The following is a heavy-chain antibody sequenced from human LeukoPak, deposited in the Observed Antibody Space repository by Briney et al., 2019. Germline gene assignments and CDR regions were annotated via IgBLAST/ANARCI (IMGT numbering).Heavy chain of an antibody. V-gene: IGHV4-4*02. J-gene: IGHJ6*04. CDR1: GGSISSSNW. CDR2: IYHSGST. D-gene: IGHD3-10*01. CDR3: ARDSGSGSYYGMDV. Sequence: PSDTLSLTCAVSGGSISSSNWWSWVRQPPGKGLEGIGEIYHSGSTNYNPSLKSRVTISVDKSKNQFSLKLSSVTAADTAVYYCARDSGSGSYYGMDVWGKGTTVTVSS.